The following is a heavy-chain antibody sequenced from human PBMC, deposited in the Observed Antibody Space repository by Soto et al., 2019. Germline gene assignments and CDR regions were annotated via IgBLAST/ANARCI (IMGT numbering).Heavy chain of an antibody. J-gene: IGHJ4*02. CDR2: ISGSGGST. CDR3: AKVVHYDFWSGYYTPYFDY. Sequence: EVQLLESGGGLVQPGGSLRLSCAASGFTFSSYAMSWVRQAPGKGLEWVSAISGSGGSTYYADSVKGRFTISRDNSKNTLYLQMNSLRAEDTAVYYCAKVVHYDFWSGYYTPYFDYWGQGTLVTVSS. V-gene: IGHV3-23*01. D-gene: IGHD3-3*01. CDR1: GFTFSSYA.